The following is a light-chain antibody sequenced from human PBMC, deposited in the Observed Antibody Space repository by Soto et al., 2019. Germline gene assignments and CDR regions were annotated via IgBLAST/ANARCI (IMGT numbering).Light chain of an antibody. CDR1: QSISSY. CDR3: QQCYSTPHT. V-gene: IGKV1-39*01. Sequence: DIQMTQSPSSLSASVGDRVTITCRASQSISSYLNWYQQKPGKAPKLLIYAASSLQSGVPSRFSGSGSGTDFTLTISSLQPEEFATYYCQQCYSTPHTFGQGTRLESK. J-gene: IGKJ5*01. CDR2: AAS.